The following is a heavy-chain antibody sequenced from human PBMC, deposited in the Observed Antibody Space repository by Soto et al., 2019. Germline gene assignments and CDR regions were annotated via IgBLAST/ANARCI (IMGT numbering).Heavy chain of an antibody. V-gene: IGHV3-30*18. J-gene: IGHJ5*02. CDR3: AKCYGSGTYYLPTWFDP. CDR2: ILNDGSNS. Sequence: GGSLRLSCATSGVPFSAYAMHWVRQAPGKGLEWVAIILNDGSNSHYADSVKGRFTISRDNSRNTVYLQMNSLRTEDTAVYYCAKCYGSGTYYLPTWFDPWGQGALVTVSS. D-gene: IGHD3-10*01. CDR1: GVPFSAYA.